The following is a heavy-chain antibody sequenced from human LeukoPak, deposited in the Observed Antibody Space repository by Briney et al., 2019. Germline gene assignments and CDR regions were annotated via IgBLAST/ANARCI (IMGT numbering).Heavy chain of an antibody. Sequence: GASVKVSCKASGYTFTDYPMHWVRQAPGQGLEWMGWINAGNGDTKYSQKFQGRVTITRDTSASTAYMELSSLRSEDASVYYCERNMDDSGTPGYWGQGTLVTVPS. D-gene: IGHD3-10*01. CDR2: INAGNGDT. J-gene: IGHJ4*02. V-gene: IGHV1-3*01. CDR3: ERNMDDSGTPGY. CDR1: GYTFTDYP.